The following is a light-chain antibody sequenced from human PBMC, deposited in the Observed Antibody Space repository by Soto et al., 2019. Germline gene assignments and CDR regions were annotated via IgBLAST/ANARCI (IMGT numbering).Light chain of an antibody. J-gene: IGKJ5*01. CDR1: QRVLFSSNNKNY. Sequence: DIVLTQSPDSLAVSLGERSTINCKSSQRVLFSSNNKNYLAWYQQKLGQPPKLIIYWASTRESGVPDRFSGSGSGTDFTLTISSLQAEDVAVYYCQQYHSTPITLGQGTRLEIK. CDR3: QQYHSTPIT. V-gene: IGKV4-1*01. CDR2: WAS.